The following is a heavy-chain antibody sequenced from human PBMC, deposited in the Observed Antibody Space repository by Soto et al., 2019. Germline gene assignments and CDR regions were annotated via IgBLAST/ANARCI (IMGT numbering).Heavy chain of an antibody. J-gene: IGHJ4*02. CDR3: AFGNLSYYFDY. V-gene: IGHV3-33*01. CDR2: IWYDGSDK. D-gene: IGHD3-16*01. CDR1: GFAFSSFG. Sequence: PGGSLRLSCVASGFAFSSFGMHWVRQAPGKGLEWVAIIWYDGSDKYYGDSVKGRFTISRDNSKNTLFLQMNSLRAEDTAVYHCAFGNLSYYFDYQGQRPPVTVCS.